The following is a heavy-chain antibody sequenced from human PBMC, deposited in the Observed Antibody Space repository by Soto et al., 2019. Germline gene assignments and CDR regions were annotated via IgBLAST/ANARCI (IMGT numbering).Heavy chain of an antibody. V-gene: IGHV1-69*13. CDR1: GGTFSSYA. J-gene: IGHJ4*02. Sequence: SVKVSCKASGGTFSSYAISWVRQAPGQGLEWMGGIIPIFGTANYAQKFQGRVTITADESTSTAYMELSSLRSEDTAVYYCARGAPGKGSGYYYLPRGVFDYWGQGTLVTVSS. D-gene: IGHD3-22*01. CDR2: IIPIFGTA. CDR3: ARGAPGKGSGYYYLPRGVFDY.